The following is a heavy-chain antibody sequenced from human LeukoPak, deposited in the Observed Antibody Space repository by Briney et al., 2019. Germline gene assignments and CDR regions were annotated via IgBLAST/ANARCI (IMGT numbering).Heavy chain of an antibody. CDR2: ISSSSSYI. J-gene: IGHJ6*03. Sequence: GGSLRLSCAASEFTFSSYSMNWVRQAPGKRLEWVSSISSSSSYIYYADSVKGRFTISRDNAKNSLYLQMNSLRAEDTAVYYCAREGWIQLWLRTLDYYYYMDVWGKGTTVTVSS. CDR1: EFTFSSYS. V-gene: IGHV3-21*01. CDR3: AREGWIQLWLRTLDYYYYMDV. D-gene: IGHD5-18*01.